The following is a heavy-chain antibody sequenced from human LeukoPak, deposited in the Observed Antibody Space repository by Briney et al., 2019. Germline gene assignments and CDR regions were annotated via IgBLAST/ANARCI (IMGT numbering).Heavy chain of an antibody. CDR1: GGSISSSSYY. CDR2: IYYSGST. CDR3: ARVHPWSYYYDSSGYSDAFDI. J-gene: IGHJ3*02. V-gene: IGHV4-39*07. D-gene: IGHD3-22*01. Sequence: SETLSLTCTVSGGSISSSSYYWGWIRQPPGKGLEWIGSIYYSGSTYYNPSLKSRVTISVDTSKNQFSLKLSSVTAADTAVYYRARVHPWSYYYDSSGYSDAFDIWGQGTMVTVSS.